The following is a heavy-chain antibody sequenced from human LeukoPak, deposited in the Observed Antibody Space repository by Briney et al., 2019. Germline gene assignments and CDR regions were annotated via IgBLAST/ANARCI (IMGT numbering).Heavy chain of an antibody. Sequence: QPGGSLRLSCAASGFTFSSHWMHWVRQAPGKGLVWVSRINSDGSLTNYADSVKGRFTISRDNAENTLFLQMNSLRAEDTAVYYCASFGTTDYWGQGSLVTVSS. J-gene: IGHJ4*02. CDR2: INSDGSLT. CDR3: ASFGTTDY. V-gene: IGHV3-74*01. D-gene: IGHD1-1*01. CDR1: GFTFSSHW.